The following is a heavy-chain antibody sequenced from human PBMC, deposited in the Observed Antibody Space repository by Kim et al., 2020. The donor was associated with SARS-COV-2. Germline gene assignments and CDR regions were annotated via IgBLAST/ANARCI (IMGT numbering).Heavy chain of an antibody. D-gene: IGHD7-27*01. J-gene: IGHJ4*02. Sequence: GGSLRLSCAASGFSFNSFWMSWVRQAPGKGLEWLANINQDGSEKKFVDSMKGRLTISRDNAENSVYLQMNSLRVADSAVYYCARDAWAQRGTDGFDYWGQRTLVTVSP. CDR1: GFSFNSFW. CDR3: ARDAWAQRGTDGFDY. V-gene: IGHV3-7*01. CDR2: INQDGSEK.